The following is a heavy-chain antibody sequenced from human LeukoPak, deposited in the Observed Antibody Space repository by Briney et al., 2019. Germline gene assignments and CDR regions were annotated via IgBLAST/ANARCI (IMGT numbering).Heavy chain of an antibody. V-gene: IGHV3-21*01. CDR3: ARARDY. Sequence: PGGSLRLSCAASGFTFNSYSMNWVRQAPGKGLEWVSSIGSSSSYIYYADSVKGRFTISRDNAKNSLYLQMNSLRAEDTAVYYCARARDYWGQGTLVTVSS. CDR2: IGSSSSYI. J-gene: IGHJ4*02. CDR1: GFTFNSYS.